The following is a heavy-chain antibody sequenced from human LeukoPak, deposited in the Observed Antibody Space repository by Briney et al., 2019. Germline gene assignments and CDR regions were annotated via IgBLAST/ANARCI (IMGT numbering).Heavy chain of an antibody. J-gene: IGHJ4*02. D-gene: IGHD3-10*01. CDR2: ISAGSGNT. V-gene: IGHV1-3*01. CDR1: GYTFTTYV. CDR3: ATGSPGSGSYYNIDY. Sequence: ASVKVSCKISGYTFTTYVMQWVRQAPGQRLEYMGRISAGSGNTEYSQKFQGRVTMTEDTSTDTAYMELSSLRSEDTAVYYCATGSPGSGSYYNIDYWGQGTLVTVSS.